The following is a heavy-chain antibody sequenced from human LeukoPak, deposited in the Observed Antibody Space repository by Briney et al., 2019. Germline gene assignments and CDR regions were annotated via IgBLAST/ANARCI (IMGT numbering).Heavy chain of an antibody. V-gene: IGHV3-11*06. J-gene: IGHJ4*02. Sequence: SGGSLRLSCAASGFTFSDYYMSWIRQAPGKGLEWVSYISSSRIYTNYADSVKGRFTISRDNAKNSLYLQMNSLRDEDTAVYYCARAFGLTDYWGQGTLVTVSS. CDR1: GFTFSDYY. CDR3: ARAFGLTDY. CDR2: ISSSRIYT. D-gene: IGHD3/OR15-3a*01.